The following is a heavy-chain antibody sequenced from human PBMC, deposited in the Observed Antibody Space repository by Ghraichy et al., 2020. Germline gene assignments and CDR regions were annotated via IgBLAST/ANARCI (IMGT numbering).Heavy chain of an antibody. CDR3: AKDLKTDGSSAYDS. Sequence: GESLNISCAASGFTFSNYAMTWVRQAPRKGLEWVSGLSGSGYTTKYADAVKGRFTVSRDNAKNTLFLQMNSLTAEDTAIYYCAKDLKTDGSSAYDSWGQGTLVTVSS. CDR2: LSGSGYTT. V-gene: IGHV3-23*01. J-gene: IGHJ4*02. D-gene: IGHD3-16*01. CDR1: GFTFSNYA.